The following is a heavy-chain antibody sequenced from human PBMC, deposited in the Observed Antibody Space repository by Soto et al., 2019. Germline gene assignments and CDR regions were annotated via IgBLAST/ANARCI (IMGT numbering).Heavy chain of an antibody. D-gene: IGHD2-15*01. CDR3: ARSVVAATRSYYFDY. Sequence: QVQLVQSGAEVKKPGSSVKVSCKASGGTFSSYAISWVRQAPGQGLEWMGGIIPIFGTANYAQRFQGRVTSTADDATSTAYMEHTSLRSEDTAVYYSARSVVAATRSYYFDYWGQGTLVTVSS. CDR1: GGTFSSYA. V-gene: IGHV1-69*01. CDR2: IIPIFGTA. J-gene: IGHJ4*02.